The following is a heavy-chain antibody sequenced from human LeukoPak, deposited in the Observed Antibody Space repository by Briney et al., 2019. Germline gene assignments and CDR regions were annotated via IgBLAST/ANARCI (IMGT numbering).Heavy chain of an antibody. CDR3: ARAERIAAADPTLDYYYYMDV. D-gene: IGHD6-13*01. CDR1: GYTFISYG. CDR2: ISAYNGNT. J-gene: IGHJ6*03. V-gene: IGHV1-18*01. Sequence: ASVKVSCKTSGYTFISYGITWVRQAPGQGLEWTGWISAYNGNTKYAQKFQGRVTMTRDTSTSTVYMDLSSLRSEDTAVYYCARAERIAAADPTLDYYYYMDVWGKGTTVTVSS.